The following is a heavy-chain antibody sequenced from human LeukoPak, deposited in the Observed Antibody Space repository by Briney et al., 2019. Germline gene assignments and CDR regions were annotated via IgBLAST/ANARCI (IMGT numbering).Heavy chain of an antibody. D-gene: IGHD3-10*01. Sequence: SETLSLTCTVSGDSISSPLYYWGWIRQPPGKGLEWIGSIYYSANTYYNPSLKSRVTMSLDTSKNQSSLKLSSVTAADTAVYYCARSHTRGPEVALMDYWGQGTLVTVSS. V-gene: IGHV4-39*01. CDR2: IYYSANT. CDR1: GDSISSPLYY. CDR3: ARSHTRGPEVALMDY. J-gene: IGHJ4*02.